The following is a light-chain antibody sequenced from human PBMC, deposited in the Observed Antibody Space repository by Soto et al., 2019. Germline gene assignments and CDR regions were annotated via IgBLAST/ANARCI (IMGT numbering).Light chain of an antibody. CDR3: HQRSNWPLT. Sequence: EVVLTQSPATLSLSPGERATLSCRASLSVSRYLAWYQQQPGQALRLVIYDVSKRATGIPARFSGSRSGTDFTLTISSLEPEDLAVYYCHQRSNWPLTFGGGTRLEI. CDR1: LSVSRY. CDR2: DVS. V-gene: IGKV3-11*01. J-gene: IGKJ4*01.